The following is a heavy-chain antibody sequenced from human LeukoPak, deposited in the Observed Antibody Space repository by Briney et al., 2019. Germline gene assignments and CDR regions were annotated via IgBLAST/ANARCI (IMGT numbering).Heavy chain of an antibody. V-gene: IGHV3-23*01. J-gene: IGHJ6*03. CDR3: AKVRLRFRDDYYYYMDV. CDR1: GFTFSSYA. CDR2: ISGSGGST. D-gene: IGHD5-12*01. Sequence: PGGSLRLSCAASGFTFSSYAMSWVRQAPGKGLEWVSAISGSGGSTYYADSVKGRFTISRDNSKNTLYLQMNSLRAEDTAVYYCAKVRLRFRDDYYYYMDVWGKGTTVTVSS.